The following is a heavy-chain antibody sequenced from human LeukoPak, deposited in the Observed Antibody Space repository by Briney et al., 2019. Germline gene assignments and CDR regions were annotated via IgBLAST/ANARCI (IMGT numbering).Heavy chain of an antibody. V-gene: IGHV3-21*01. CDR2: ISSSSSYI. D-gene: IGHD1-7*01. CDR1: GFTFSSYS. CDR3: ARYPANWNYGTYYFDY. J-gene: IGHJ4*02. Sequence: GGSLRLSCAASGFTFSSYSMNWVRQAPGKGLGWVSSISSSSSYIYYADSVKGRFTISRDNAKNSLYLQMNSLRAEDTAVYYCARYPANWNYGTYYFDYWGQGTLVTVSS.